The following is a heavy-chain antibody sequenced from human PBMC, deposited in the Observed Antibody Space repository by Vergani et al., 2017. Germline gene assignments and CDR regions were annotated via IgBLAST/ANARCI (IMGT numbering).Heavy chain of an antibody. CDR3: TIDTAARRVDAFDI. J-gene: IGHJ3*02. V-gene: IGHV3-23*01. CDR1: GFPFSSYA. Sequence: EVQLLESGGGLVQPGGSLRLSCAASGFPFSSYAMSWVRQAPGKGLEWVSAISCSGGSTYYADSVKGRFTISRDNSKNTLYLQMNSLRAEDTAVYYCTIDTAARRVDAFDIWGQGTMVTVSS. D-gene: IGHD6-25*01. CDR2: ISCSGGST.